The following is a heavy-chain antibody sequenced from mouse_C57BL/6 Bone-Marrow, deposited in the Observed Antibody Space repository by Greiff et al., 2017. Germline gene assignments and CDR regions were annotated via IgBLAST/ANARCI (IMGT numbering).Heavy chain of an antibody. CDR1: GFTFSSYG. CDR2: ISSGGSYT. CDR3: ARHSVYYYGSSMDY. D-gene: IGHD1-1*01. Sequence: EVQRVESGGDLVKPGGSLKLSCAASGFTFSSYGMSWVRQTPDKRLEWVATISSGGSYTYYPDSVKGRFTISRDNAKNTLYLQMSSLKSEDTAMYYCARHSVYYYGSSMDYWGQGTSVTVSS. J-gene: IGHJ4*01. V-gene: IGHV5-6*01.